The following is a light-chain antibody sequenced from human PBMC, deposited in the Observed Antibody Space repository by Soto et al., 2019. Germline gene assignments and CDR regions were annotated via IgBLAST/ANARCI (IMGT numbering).Light chain of an antibody. J-gene: IGKJ2*01. Sequence: DIQMTQSPSTLSASVGDRVTITCRASQSISSWLAWYQQKPGKAPKLLIYDASSLERGVPSRFSGSGSGTEFTLTISSLQPDYFATYYCQQYNSYPLFGQGTKLEIK. CDR2: DAS. CDR3: QQYNSYPL. V-gene: IGKV1-5*01. CDR1: QSISSW.